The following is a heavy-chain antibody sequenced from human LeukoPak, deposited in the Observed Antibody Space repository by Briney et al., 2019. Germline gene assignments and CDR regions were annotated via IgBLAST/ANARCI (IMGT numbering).Heavy chain of an antibody. CDR3: ARQYSSGWPWFDP. J-gene: IGHJ5*02. CDR2: SYDSGST. CDR1: GVSISSGGYY. Sequence: SETLSLTCTVSGVSISSGGYYWGWIRQPPGKGLEWIGRSYDSGSTYYNPSLKSRVTISVDTSKNHFSLKLTSVPAADAAVYYCARQYSSGWPWFDPWGQGTLVTVSS. D-gene: IGHD6-19*01. V-gene: IGHV4-39*01.